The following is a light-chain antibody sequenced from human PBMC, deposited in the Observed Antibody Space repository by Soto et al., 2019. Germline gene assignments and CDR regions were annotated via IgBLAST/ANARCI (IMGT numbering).Light chain of an antibody. J-gene: IGKJ1*01. V-gene: IGKV3-20*01. CDR3: QQYDSSPVT. CDR2: NAS. Sequence: EIVLTQSPGTLSLSPGERATLSCRASQSVSSYLVWYQQKPGQAPRLLIYNASSRAAGVPDRFSGGGSGTDLTLTINRLQPEDFAVYYCQQYDSSPVTFGQGTKVEIK. CDR1: QSVSSY.